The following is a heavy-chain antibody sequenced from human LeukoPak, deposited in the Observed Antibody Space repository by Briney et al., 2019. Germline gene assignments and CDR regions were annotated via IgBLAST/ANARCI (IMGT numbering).Heavy chain of an antibody. CDR2: ISSGSSDI. CDR3: ARVGPPYSSIWNDAFDI. Sequence: GGSLRLSCAASGFTFSSYTMNWVRQAPGKGLEWVSLISSGSSDIFYADSVKGRFTISRDNAKNSPYLQMNSLRAEDTALYYCARVGPPYSSIWNDAFDIWGQGTMVTVSS. J-gene: IGHJ3*02. D-gene: IGHD6-13*01. CDR1: GFTFSSYT. V-gene: IGHV3-21*01.